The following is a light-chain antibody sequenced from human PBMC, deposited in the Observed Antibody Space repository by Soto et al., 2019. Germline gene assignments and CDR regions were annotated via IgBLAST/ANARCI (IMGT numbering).Light chain of an antibody. CDR3: HQYNNWPLT. CDR1: QSVSNN. Sequence: ETVMTQSPATLSVSPGERVTLSCRASQSVSNNLAWYQQKPGQTPRLLIYGASTMATGIPSRFSGSGSGTDFTLTISSLQSEDFAVYYCHQYNNWPLTFGGGSKVEIK. V-gene: IGKV3-15*01. CDR2: GAS. J-gene: IGKJ4*01.